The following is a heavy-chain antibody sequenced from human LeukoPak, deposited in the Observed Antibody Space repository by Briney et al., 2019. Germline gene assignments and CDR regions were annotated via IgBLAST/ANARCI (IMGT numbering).Heavy chain of an antibody. CDR2: ISGSGGST. Sequence: GGSLRLSCAASGFTFSSYAMSWVRQAPGKGLEWVSAISGSGGSTYYADSVKGRFTISRDNSKSTLYLQMNSLRAEDTAVYYCARGYSYGWPFYFDYWGQGTLVTVSS. J-gene: IGHJ4*02. CDR1: GFTFSSYA. D-gene: IGHD5-18*01. CDR3: ARGYSYGWPFYFDY. V-gene: IGHV3-23*01.